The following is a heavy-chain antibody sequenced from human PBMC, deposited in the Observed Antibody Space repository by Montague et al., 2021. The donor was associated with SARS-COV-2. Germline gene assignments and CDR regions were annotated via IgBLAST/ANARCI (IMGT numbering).Heavy chain of an antibody. CDR2: IYESGST. CDR1: GVSISSGDYS. J-gene: IGHJ3*01. V-gene: IGHV4-30-2*06. Sequence: TLSLTCTVSGVSISSGDYSWNWIRQSPGKVLEWIGFIYESGSTLYNPSLKSRITISVDRSKNQFSLRLNSVTAADTAVYYCARKIIANAFDVWGHRTTVTVSS. D-gene: IGHD2/OR15-2a*01. CDR3: ARKIIANAFDV.